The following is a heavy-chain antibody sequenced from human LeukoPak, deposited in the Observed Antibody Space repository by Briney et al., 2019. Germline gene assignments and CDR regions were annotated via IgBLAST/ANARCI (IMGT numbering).Heavy chain of an antibody. CDR3: AIFPAYCSSTSCYTLAEYFQH. D-gene: IGHD2-2*02. Sequence: ASVKVSCKASGYTFTSYDINWVRQATGQGLEWMGWMNPNSGNTGYAQKLQGRVTMTTDTSTSTAYMELRSLRSDDTAVYYCAIFPAYCSSTSCYTLAEYFQHWGQGTLVTVSS. CDR1: GYTFTSYD. J-gene: IGHJ1*01. V-gene: IGHV1-8*02. CDR2: MNPNSGNT.